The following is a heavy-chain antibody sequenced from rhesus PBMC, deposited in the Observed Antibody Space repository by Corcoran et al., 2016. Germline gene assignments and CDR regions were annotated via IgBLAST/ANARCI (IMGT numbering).Heavy chain of an antibody. CDR3: TRDMQYFDY. D-gene: IGHD2-2*01. V-gene: IGHV3-136*01. CDR1: GFTFSSYD. J-gene: IGHJ4*01. CDR2: IRYTCKTT. Sequence: EVQLVESGGGLVQPGGSLRLSCAASGFTFSSYDMGWVRQAPGKGLEWVSYIRYTCKTTCYADSVKGRFTISGDNAKNALSLQMSSLRAEDTAVYYCTRDMQYFDYWGQGVLVTVSS.